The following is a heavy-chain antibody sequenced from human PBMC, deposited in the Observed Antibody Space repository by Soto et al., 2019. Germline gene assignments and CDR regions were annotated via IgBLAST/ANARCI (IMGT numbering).Heavy chain of an antibody. CDR2: IIPILGIA. CDR1: GGTFSSYT. D-gene: IGHD3-10*01. V-gene: IGHV1-69*02. CDR3: ARVRGSDYYGSGSLSY. Sequence: ASVKVSCKASGGTFSSYTISWVRQAPGQGLEWMGRIIPILGIANYAQKFQGRVTITADKSTSTAYMELSSLRSEDTAVYYCARVRGSDYYGSGSLSYWGQGTLVTVSS. J-gene: IGHJ4*02.